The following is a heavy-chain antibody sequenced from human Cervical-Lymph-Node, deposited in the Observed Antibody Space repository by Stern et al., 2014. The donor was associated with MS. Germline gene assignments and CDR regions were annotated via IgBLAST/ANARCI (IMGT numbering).Heavy chain of an antibody. V-gene: IGHV1-18*01. D-gene: IGHD6-19*01. Sequence: QVQLVQSGAEVKKPGASVKISCKPSGYTFASYGLSWVRQAPGQGLEWMGWISPHNGDTNYAETLQGRVTMTTDTSTTTAYMELRSLRSDDTAVYYCARKGYSSGWSGCFDYWGRGTAVTVSS. CDR1: GYTFASYG. CDR3: ARKGYSSGWSGCFDY. J-gene: IGHJ4*02. CDR2: ISPHNGDT.